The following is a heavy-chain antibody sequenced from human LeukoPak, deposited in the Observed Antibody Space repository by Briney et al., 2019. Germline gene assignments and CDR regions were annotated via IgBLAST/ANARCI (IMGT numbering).Heavy chain of an antibody. J-gene: IGHJ6*03. CDR1: GNSISSGYY. V-gene: IGHV4-38-2*02. CDR2: IYQSGST. D-gene: IGHD3-10*01. Sequence: ASETLSLTCTVSGNSISSGYYWGWIRQPPGKGLEWIGSIYQSGSTYYNPSLKSRVTISVDTSKNQFSLKLSSVTAADTAVYFCARDRVLRDYMDVWGKGTTVTVSS. CDR3: ARDRVLRDYMDV.